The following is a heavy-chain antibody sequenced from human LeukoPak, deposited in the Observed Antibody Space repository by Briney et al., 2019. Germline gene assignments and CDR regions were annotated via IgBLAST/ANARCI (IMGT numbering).Heavy chain of an antibody. CDR2: FDPEDGET. CDR1: GYTLTELS. D-gene: IGHD2-2*01. CDR3: ATDGYRHQLLNWFDP. V-gene: IGHV1-24*01. Sequence: ASVKVSCKVSGYTLTELSMHWVRQAPGKGLEWMGGFDPEDGETIYAQKFQGRVTMTEDASTDTAYMELSSLRSEDTAVYYRATDGYRHQLLNWFDPWGQGTLVTVSS. J-gene: IGHJ5*02.